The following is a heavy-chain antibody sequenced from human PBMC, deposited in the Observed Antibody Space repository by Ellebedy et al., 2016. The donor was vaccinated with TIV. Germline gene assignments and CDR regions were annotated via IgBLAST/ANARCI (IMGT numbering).Heavy chain of an antibody. CDR1: GFTFSSYS. D-gene: IGHD3-22*01. V-gene: IGHV3-21*01. Sequence: GESLKISCAASGFTFSSYSMNWVRQAPGKGLEWVSSISSSSSYIYYADSVKGRFTISRDNAKNSLYLQMNSLRAEDTAVYYCARDLLGDSSGSGDYWGQGTLVTVSS. CDR2: ISSSSSYI. CDR3: ARDLLGDSSGSGDY. J-gene: IGHJ4*02.